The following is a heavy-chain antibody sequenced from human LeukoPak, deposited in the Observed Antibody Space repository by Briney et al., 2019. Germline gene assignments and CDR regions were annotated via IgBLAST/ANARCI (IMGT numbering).Heavy chain of an antibody. V-gene: IGHV4-39*01. CDR3: ARARPLSSTIFGVVIARTYNWFDP. D-gene: IGHD3-3*01. CDR2: IYYSGST. CDR1: GGSISSSSDY. J-gene: IGHJ5*02. Sequence: PSETLSLTCTVSGGSISSSSDYWGWIRQPPGKGLEWIGSIYYSGSTYYNPSLKSRVTISVDTSKNQFSLKLSSVTAADTAVYYCARARPLSSTIFGVVIARTYNWFDPWGQGTLVTVSS.